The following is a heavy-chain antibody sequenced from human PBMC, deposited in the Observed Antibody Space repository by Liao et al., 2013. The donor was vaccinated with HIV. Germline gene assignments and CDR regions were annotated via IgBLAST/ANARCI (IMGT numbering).Heavy chain of an antibody. V-gene: IGHV4-59*08. J-gene: IGHJ4*02. CDR2: IYYSGST. CDR3: ARQVRGVDY. Sequence: QVQLQESGPGLVKPSETLSLTCTVSSGSISNYYWSWIRQPPGKGLEWIGYIYYSGSTNYNLSLKSRVTISVDTSKNQFSLKLSSVTAADTAVYYCARQVRGVDYWGQGTLVTVSS. CDR1: SGSISNYY. D-gene: IGHD3-10*01.